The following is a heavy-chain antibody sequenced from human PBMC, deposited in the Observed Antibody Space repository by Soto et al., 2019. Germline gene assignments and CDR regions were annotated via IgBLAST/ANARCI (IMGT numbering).Heavy chain of an antibody. Sequence: SETLSLTCTVSGGSISSYYWIWIRQPPGKGLEWIGYIYYSGSTNYNPSLKSRVTISVDTSKNQFSLKLSSVTAADTAVYYCAGGGYYGSGSYYLGYWGQGTLVTVSS. CDR3: AGGGYYGSGSYYLGY. V-gene: IGHV4-59*01. CDR1: GGSISSYY. CDR2: IYYSGST. J-gene: IGHJ4*02. D-gene: IGHD3-10*01.